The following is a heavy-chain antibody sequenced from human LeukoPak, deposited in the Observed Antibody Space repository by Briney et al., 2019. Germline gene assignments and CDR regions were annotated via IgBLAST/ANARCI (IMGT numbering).Heavy chain of an antibody. CDR3: AKDPFDSSGPLGDY. CDR2: IDGGGGRT. D-gene: IGHD3-22*01. Sequence: GGSLRLSCTASGFAFSSYAMSWVRQAPGVGLEWVSAIDGGGGRTWHADSVRGRFTISRDNSKNTLFMQMNSLRAEDTAVYYCAKDPFDSSGPLGDYWGQGTLVTVSS. J-gene: IGHJ4*02. CDR1: GFAFSSYA. V-gene: IGHV3-23*01.